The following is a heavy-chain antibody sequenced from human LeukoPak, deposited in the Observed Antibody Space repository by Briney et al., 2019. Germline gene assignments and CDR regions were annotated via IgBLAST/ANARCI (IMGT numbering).Heavy chain of an antibody. CDR2: ISWNSASV. J-gene: IGHJ4*02. Sequence: GGSLRLSCEASGFTFDDYGMHWVRRAPGKGLEWVSTISWNSASVGYVDSVKGRFTISRDNAKKTLYLQMNSLRPEDTALYYCAKDYGYSSSWYDYWGQGTLVTVSS. CDR3: AKDYGYSSSWYDY. V-gene: IGHV3-9*01. D-gene: IGHD6-13*01. CDR1: GFTFDDYG.